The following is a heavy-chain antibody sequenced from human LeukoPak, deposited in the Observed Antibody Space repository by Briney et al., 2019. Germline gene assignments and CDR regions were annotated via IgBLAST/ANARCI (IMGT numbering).Heavy chain of an antibody. D-gene: IGHD4-23*01. CDR2: INSDGSST. V-gene: IGHV3-74*01. CDR3: AREVTRVVDY. CDR1: GFTFSSYW. Sequence: GGSRRLSCAASGFTFSSYWMHWVRQAPGKGLVWVSRINSDGSSTNYADSVKGQFTISRDTAKNTLYLQMNSLRDEDTAVYYCAREVTRVVDYWGQGTLVTVSS. J-gene: IGHJ4*02.